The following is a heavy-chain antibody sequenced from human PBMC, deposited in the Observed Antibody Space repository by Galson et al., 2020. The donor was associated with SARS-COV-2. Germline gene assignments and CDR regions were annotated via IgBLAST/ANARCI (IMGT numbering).Heavy chain of an antibody. CDR2: ISGYNGDT. CDR1: GYTFTNYG. CDR3: ARGRSRMKHQVALRGFDL. V-gene: IGHV1-18*04. D-gene: IGHD2-15*01. J-gene: IGHJ3*01. Sequence: ASVKVSCKASGYTFTNYGINWVRQAPGQGLEWMGWISGYNGDTNYVQKVQGRVTMTTDRSTTTAYMELTSLTSDDTAVYYCARGRSRMKHQVALRGFDLWGQGTLVTVSA.